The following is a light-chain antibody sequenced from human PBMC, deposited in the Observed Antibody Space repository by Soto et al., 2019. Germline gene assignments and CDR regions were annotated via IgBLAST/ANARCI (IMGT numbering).Light chain of an antibody. CDR2: GAS. CDR1: QSVSNN. CDR3: QQYFEWPPMT. Sequence: EMVLTQSPATLSASPGERATLSCRVSQSVSNNLAWYQQKSGQAPRLLISGASTRAAGISDRFRGSGSGTEFTLTISSLRSEDSAIYYCQQYFEWPPMTFGQGTKVDIK. J-gene: IGKJ1*01. V-gene: IGKV3-15*01.